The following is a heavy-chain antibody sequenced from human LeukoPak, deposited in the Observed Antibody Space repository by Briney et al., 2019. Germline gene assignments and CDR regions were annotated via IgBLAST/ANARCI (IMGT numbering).Heavy chain of an antibody. V-gene: IGHV1-18*01. D-gene: IGHD2-2*01. CDR1: GYTFSSYD. CDR3: ARDLHIVVGYTKERWFDP. J-gene: IGHJ5*02. CDR2: ISAYNGNT. Sequence: GASVKVSCKASGYTFSSYDINWVRQAPGQGLEWMGWISAYNGNTNYAQKLQGRVTMTTDTSTSTAYMELRSLRSDDTAVYYCARDLHIVVGYTKERWFDPWGQGTLVTVSS.